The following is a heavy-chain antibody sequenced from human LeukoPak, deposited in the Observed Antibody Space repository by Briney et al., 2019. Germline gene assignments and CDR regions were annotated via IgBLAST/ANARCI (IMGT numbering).Heavy chain of an antibody. CDR2: ISSGGVDT. Sequence: GGSLRLSCAVSGFPFSRNSMSWVRKAPGKGLEWISAISSGGVDTFYADSVQGRFIVSRDISKNTLYLQMDSLRADDTAVYYCAREGLLWFGEFMGNDAFDIWGQGTMVTVSS. J-gene: IGHJ3*02. CDR1: GFPFSRNS. D-gene: IGHD3-10*01. CDR3: AREGLLWFGEFMGNDAFDI. V-gene: IGHV3-23*01.